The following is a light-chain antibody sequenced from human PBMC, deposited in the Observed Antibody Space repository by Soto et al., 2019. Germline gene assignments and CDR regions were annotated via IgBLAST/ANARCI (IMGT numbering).Light chain of an antibody. Sequence: DIQVTQSPSSLSASVGDRVTITCRASQSIDKYLNWYQQKPGQAPKVLIYAASTLQSGVPSRFSGSRSGTDFTLTISSLQPEDFASYYCQQSYSDVYTFGQGTKLEIK. CDR2: AAS. J-gene: IGKJ2*01. CDR3: QQSYSDVYT. V-gene: IGKV1-39*01. CDR1: QSIDKY.